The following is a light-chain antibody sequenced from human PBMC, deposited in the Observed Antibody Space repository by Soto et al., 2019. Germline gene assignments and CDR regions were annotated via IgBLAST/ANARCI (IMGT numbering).Light chain of an antibody. CDR3: QQYDSSPRT. CDR2: GAS. Sequence: EIVMTQSPATLSVSPGERATLSFRASQSFSSNLAWYQQKPGQAPRLLIYGASNRATAIPDRFSGSGSGTDFTLTITRLEPEDFAVYYCQQYDSSPRTFGQGTKVDIK. V-gene: IGKV3-20*01. J-gene: IGKJ1*01. CDR1: QSFSSN.